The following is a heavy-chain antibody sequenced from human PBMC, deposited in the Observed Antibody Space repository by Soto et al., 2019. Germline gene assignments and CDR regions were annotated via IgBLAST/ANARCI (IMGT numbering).Heavy chain of an antibody. D-gene: IGHD5-12*01. V-gene: IGHV4-31*03. CDR1: GGSISSGGYY. CDR2: IYYSGST. J-gene: IGHJ6*02. Sequence: LSLTCTVSGGSISSGGYYWSWIRQHPGKGLEWIGYIYYSGSTYYNPSLKSRVTISVDTSKNQFSLKLSSVTAADTAVYYCARGDRRDGYPLYGMDVWGQGTTVTVSS. CDR3: ARGDRRDGYPLYGMDV.